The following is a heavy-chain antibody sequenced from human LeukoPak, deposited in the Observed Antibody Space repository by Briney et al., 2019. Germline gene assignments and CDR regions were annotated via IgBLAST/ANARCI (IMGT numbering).Heavy chain of an antibody. CDR1: GYTFTSYG. V-gene: IGHV1-18*01. CDR3: ARDGIRFGVVIKLLGY. D-gene: IGHD3-3*01. CDR2: ISAYNGNT. Sequence: ASVKVSCKASGYTFTSYGISWVRQAPGQGLEWMGWISAYNGNTNYAQKLQGRVTMTTDTSTSTAYMELRSLRSDDTAVYYCARDGIRFGVVIKLLGYWGQGTLVTVSS. J-gene: IGHJ4*02.